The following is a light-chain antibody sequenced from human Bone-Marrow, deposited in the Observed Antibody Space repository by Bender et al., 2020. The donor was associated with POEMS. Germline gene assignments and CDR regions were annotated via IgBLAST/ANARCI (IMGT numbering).Light chain of an antibody. V-gene: IGLV2-23*02. Sequence: QSALSQPASVSGSPGQSITISCTGTNSDVGSYVAVSWFQHQPGNAPKMIISEVNRRPSGISDRFSGSKSGNTASLTISGLQAEDEADYYCCSYAGSNRYVFGSGTKVTVL. CDR2: EVN. J-gene: IGLJ1*01. CDR1: NSDVGSYVA. CDR3: CSYAGSNRYV.